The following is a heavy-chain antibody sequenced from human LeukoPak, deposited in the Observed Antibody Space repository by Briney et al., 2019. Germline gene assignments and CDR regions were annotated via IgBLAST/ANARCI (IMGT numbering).Heavy chain of an antibody. Sequence: PGRSLRLSCAASGVTFSSYAMYWVRQAPGKGLDWAAVISYDGSNKYYADSVKGRFTISRDNPKNTLYLQMNSLRAEDTAMYFCATGYSAWSFGYWGQGTLVTVSS. J-gene: IGHJ4*02. V-gene: IGHV3-30-3*01. CDR3: ATGYSAWSFGY. CDR2: ISYDGSNK. CDR1: GVTFSSYA. D-gene: IGHD6-19*01.